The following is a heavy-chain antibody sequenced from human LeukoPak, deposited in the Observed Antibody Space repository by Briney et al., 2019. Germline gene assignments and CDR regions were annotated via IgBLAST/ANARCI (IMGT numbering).Heavy chain of an antibody. CDR2: INHSGST. D-gene: IGHD3-10*01. CDR1: GGSFSGYY. CDR3: ARDRYYGSGSPYYMDV. V-gene: IGHV4-34*01. J-gene: IGHJ6*03. Sequence: SETLSLTCAVYGGSFSGYYWSWIRQPPGKGLEWIGEINHSGSTNYNPSLKSRVTISVDTSKNQFSLKLSSVTAADTAVYYCARDRYYGSGSPYYMDVWGKGTTVTISS.